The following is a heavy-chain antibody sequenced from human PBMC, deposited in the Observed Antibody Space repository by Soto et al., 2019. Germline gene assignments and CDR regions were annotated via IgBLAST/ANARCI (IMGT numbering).Heavy chain of an antibody. V-gene: IGHV2-5*01. Sequence: QITLKESGPTLVNPTQTLTLTCTFSGFSLSTSGVGVGWIRQPPGKALEWLALIYWNDDKRYSPSLKSRLTITKDTSKNQVVLTMTNMDPVDTATYYCAHIRADIVVVVAATGFGAFDIWGQGTMVTVSS. CDR3: AHIRADIVVVVAATGFGAFDI. D-gene: IGHD2-15*01. CDR1: GFSLSTSGVG. J-gene: IGHJ3*02. CDR2: IYWNDDK.